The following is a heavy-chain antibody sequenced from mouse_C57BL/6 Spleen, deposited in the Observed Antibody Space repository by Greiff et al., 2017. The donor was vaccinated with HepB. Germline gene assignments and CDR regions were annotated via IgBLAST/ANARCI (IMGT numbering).Heavy chain of an antibody. J-gene: IGHJ2*01. V-gene: IGHV1-76*01. Sequence: VMLVESGAELVRPGASVKLSCKASGYTFTDYYINWVKQRPGQGLEWIARIYPGSGNTYYNEKFKGKATLTAEKSSSTAYMQLSSLTSEDSAVYFCARSSPITTDHGCDYWGQGTTLTVSS. D-gene: IGHD1-1*01. CDR1: GYTFTDYY. CDR2: IYPGSGNT. CDR3: ARSSPITTDHGCDY.